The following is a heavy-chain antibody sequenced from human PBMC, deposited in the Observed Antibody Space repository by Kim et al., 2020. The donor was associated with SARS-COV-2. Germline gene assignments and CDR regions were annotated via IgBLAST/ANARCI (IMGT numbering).Heavy chain of an antibody. V-gene: IGHV4-4*01. J-gene: IGHJ4*02. Sequence: SPSLKSRVSISVDKSKNQFSLKLSSVTAADTAVYFCARDRGSGWSPDADWGQGTLVTVSS. CDR3: ARDRGSGWSPDAD. D-gene: IGHD6-19*01.